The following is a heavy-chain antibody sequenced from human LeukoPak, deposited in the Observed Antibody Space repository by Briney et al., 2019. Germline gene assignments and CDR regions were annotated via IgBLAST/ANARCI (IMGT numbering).Heavy chain of an antibody. Sequence: SSVKVSCKASGGTFSSYAISWVLQAPGQGLEWMGGIIPIFGTANYAQKFQGRVTITADESTSTAYMELSSLRSEDTAVYYCARDRDPMVDYSNYEFDYWGQATLVTVSS. J-gene: IGHJ4*02. CDR1: GGTFSSYA. CDR2: IIPIFGTA. CDR3: ARDRDPMVDYSNYEFDY. V-gene: IGHV1-69*01. D-gene: IGHD4-11*01.